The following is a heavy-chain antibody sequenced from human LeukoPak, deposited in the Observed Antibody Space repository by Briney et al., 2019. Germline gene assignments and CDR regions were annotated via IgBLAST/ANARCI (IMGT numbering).Heavy chain of an antibody. CDR1: GYTFTSYD. Sequence: GASVKVSCKASGYTFTSYDINWVRQATGQGLEWMGWMNPNSGNTGYAQKFQGRVTMTRNTSISTAYMELSSLRSEDTAVYYCATDRVVVAGGSGIHDAFDIWGQGTMVTVSS. D-gene: IGHD3-10*01. V-gene: IGHV1-8*01. J-gene: IGHJ3*02. CDR2: MNPNSGNT. CDR3: ATDRVVVAGGSGIHDAFDI.